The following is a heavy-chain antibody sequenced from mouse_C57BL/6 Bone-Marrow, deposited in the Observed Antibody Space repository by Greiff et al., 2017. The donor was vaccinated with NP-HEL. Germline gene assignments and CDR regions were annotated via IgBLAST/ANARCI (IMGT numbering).Heavy chain of an antibody. CDR1: GFTFSDAW. Sequence: EVKVVESGGGLVQPGGSMKLSCAASGFTFSDAWMDWVRQSPEKGLEWVAEIRNKANNHATYYAESVKGRFTISRDDSKSSVYLQMNSLRAEDTGIYYCTRLRPLYYYAMDYWGQGTSVTVSS. V-gene: IGHV6-6*01. CDR3: TRLRPLYYYAMDY. CDR2: IRNKANNHAT. J-gene: IGHJ4*01. D-gene: IGHD1-2*01.